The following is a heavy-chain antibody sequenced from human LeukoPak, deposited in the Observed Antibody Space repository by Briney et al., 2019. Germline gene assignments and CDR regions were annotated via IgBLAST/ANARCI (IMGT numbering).Heavy chain of an antibody. D-gene: IGHD3-22*01. CDR2: IYYSGST. CDR1: GGSISSSSYY. J-gene: IGHJ4*02. V-gene: IGHV4-39*01. CDR3: ARSWSDSSGYYSDY. Sequence: SETLSLTCTVSGGSISSSSYYWGWIRQPPGKGLEWIGSIYYSGSTYYNPPLKSRVTISVDTSKNQFSLKLSSVTAADTAVYYCARSWSDSSGYYSDYWGQGTLVTVSS.